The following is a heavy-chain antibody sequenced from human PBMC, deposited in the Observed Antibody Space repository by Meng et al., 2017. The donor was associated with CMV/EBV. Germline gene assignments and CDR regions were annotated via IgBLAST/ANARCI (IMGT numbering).Heavy chain of an antibody. CDR1: GYTFTSYG. J-gene: IGHJ4*02. CDR3: ARDRLGYCSSTSCYYGAD. CDR2: ISAYNGNT. V-gene: IGHV1-18*01. D-gene: IGHD2-2*01. Sequence: ASVKVSCKASGYTFTSYGISWVRQAPGQGLEWMGWISAYNGNTNYAQKLQGRVTMTTDTSTSTAYMELSRLRSDDTAVYYCARDRLGYCSSTSCYYGADWGQGTLVTVSS.